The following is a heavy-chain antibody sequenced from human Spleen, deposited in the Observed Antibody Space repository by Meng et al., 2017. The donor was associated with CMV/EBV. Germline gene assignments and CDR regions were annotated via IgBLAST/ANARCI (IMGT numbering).Heavy chain of an antibody. Sequence: SVKVSCKASGGTFTSYAISWVRQAPGQGLEWMGGIIPILDIANYTQKFQGRVTITADKSTNTAYMELSSLISEDTAVYYCARVAVRQELANRYFYYGMDVWGQGTTVTVSS. D-gene: IGHD1-26*01. CDR3: ARVAVRQELANRYFYYGMDV. CDR1: GGTFTSYA. V-gene: IGHV1-69*10. J-gene: IGHJ6*02. CDR2: IIPILDIA.